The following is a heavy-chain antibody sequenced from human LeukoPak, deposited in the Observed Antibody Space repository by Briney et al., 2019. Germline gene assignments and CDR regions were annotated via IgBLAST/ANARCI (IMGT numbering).Heavy chain of an antibody. Sequence: SVKVSCKASGYTFTSYGISWVRQAPGQGLEWMGGIIPIFCTANYAQKFQGRVTITTDESTSTAYMELSSLRSEDTAVYYCARAIFGVVTPLDAFDIWGQGTMVTVSS. D-gene: IGHD3-3*01. J-gene: IGHJ3*02. CDR1: GYTFTSYG. V-gene: IGHV1-69*05. CDR2: IIPIFCTA. CDR3: ARAIFGVVTPLDAFDI.